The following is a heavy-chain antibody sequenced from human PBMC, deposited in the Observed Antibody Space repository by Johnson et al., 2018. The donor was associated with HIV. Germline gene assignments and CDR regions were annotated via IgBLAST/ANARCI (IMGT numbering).Heavy chain of an antibody. Sequence: VQLVESGGGLVQPGGSLRLSCAASGFTFSSYDMHWVRQATGKGLEWVSAIGTAGDTYYPGSVKGRFTISRENAKNSLYLQMNSLRAEDTALYYCAKDTGAYYYDSSGYWDAFDICGQGTMVTVSS. D-gene: IGHD3-22*01. CDR2: IGTAGDT. CDR3: AKDTGAYYYDSSGYWDAFDI. V-gene: IGHV3-13*01. J-gene: IGHJ3*02. CDR1: GFTFSSYD.